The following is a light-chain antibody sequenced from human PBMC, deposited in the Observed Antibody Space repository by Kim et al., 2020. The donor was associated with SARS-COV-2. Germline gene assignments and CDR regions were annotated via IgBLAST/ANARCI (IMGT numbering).Light chain of an antibody. V-gene: IGLV7-46*01. CDR2: GTT. CDR1: TGAVTSAHF. CDR3: LLSYSGTGI. J-gene: IGLJ2*01. Sequence: QAVVTQEPSLTVSPGGTVTFTCGSSTGAVTSAHFPHWLQQKPGQAPRTLIYGTTNKHSGTPARFSGSLLGDKAALTLSGAQPEDEAEYFCLLSYSGTGIFGGGTQLTVL.